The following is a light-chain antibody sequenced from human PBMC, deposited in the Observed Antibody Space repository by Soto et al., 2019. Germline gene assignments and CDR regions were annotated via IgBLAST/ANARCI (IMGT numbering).Light chain of an antibody. CDR1: QGISNY. CDR2: AAS. Sequence: DIQMTQSPSSLSASVGDRVTITCRASQGISNYLAWYQQKPGKVPKLLIYAASTFQSGVPSRFSASGSGTVFTLTINIMQPEDVATDYCQKYISAPYTFGQGTKLEIK. J-gene: IGKJ2*01. V-gene: IGKV1-27*01. CDR3: QKYISAPYT.